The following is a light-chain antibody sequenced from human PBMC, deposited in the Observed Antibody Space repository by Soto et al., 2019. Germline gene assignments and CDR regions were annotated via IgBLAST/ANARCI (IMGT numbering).Light chain of an antibody. CDR1: SSDVGGYNY. Sequence: QSALTQPPSASGSPGQSVTISCTGTSSDVGGYNYVSWYQQHPGRAPKLMIYEVSTRPSGVPDRFSGSKSVNTASLTVSGLQTEYEADYYCSSYAGSNTQVFGTGTKLTVL. CDR2: EVS. CDR3: SSYAGSNTQV. V-gene: IGLV2-8*01. J-gene: IGLJ1*01.